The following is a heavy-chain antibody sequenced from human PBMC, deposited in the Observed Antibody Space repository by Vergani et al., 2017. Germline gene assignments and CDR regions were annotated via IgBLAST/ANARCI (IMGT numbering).Heavy chain of an antibody. CDR2: IYWDDDK. J-gene: IGHJ6*02. D-gene: IGHD3-3*01. CDR3: AHRRGYDFWSGYYGDGMDV. V-gene: IGHV2-5*02. Sequence: QITLKESGPTLVKPTQTLTLTCTFSGFSLSTSGVGVGWIRQPPGKALEWLALIYWDDDKRYSPSLKSRLTITKDTSKNQVVLTMTNMDPVDTATYYCAHRRGYDFWSGYYGDGMDVWGQGTTVTVSS. CDR1: GFSLSTSGVG.